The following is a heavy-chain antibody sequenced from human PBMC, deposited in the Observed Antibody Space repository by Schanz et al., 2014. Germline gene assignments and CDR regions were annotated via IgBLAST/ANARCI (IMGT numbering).Heavy chain of an antibody. CDR2: INSVGSNT. CDR1: GFTFSSHW. J-gene: IGHJ5*01. V-gene: IGHV3-74*02. Sequence: VQLVESGGGLVQPGGSLRLSCAASGFTFSSHWMHWVRQDPGKGLVWVARINSVGSNTDYADSVTGRFTISRDNAKNTLYLQMNTLRAEDTAVYYCAKTPREYCNYDNCPNWFDSWGQGTLVTASS. D-gene: IGHD2-15*01. CDR3: AKTPREYCNYDNCPNWFDS.